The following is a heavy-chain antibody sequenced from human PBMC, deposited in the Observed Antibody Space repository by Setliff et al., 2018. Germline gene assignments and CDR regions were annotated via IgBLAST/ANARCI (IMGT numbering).Heavy chain of an antibody. D-gene: IGHD2-2*01. CDR1: GYTLTELS. CDR3: VKGSSDSRPYYFDY. CDR2: ITHSGWDT. V-gene: IGHV3-23*01. Sequence: SCKVSGYTLTELSRHWVRQAPGKGLEWISAITHSGWDTYHADSVKGRFTISRANSQNTLFLQMNSLRVEDTAVYFCVKGSSDSRPYYFDYWGQGMLVTVSS. J-gene: IGHJ4*02.